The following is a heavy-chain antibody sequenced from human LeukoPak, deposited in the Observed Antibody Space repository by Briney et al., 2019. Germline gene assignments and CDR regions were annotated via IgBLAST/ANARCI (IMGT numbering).Heavy chain of an antibody. Sequence: SETLSLTCTVSGGSISSYYWSWIRQPPGMGLEWIGYIYYSGSTNYNPSLKSRVTISVDTSKNQFSLKLSSVTAADTAVYYCARDGDYYDSSGHGYFDYWGQGTLVTVSS. CDR2: IYYSGST. CDR1: GGSISSYY. D-gene: IGHD3-22*01. V-gene: IGHV4-59*01. CDR3: ARDGDYYDSSGHGYFDY. J-gene: IGHJ4*02.